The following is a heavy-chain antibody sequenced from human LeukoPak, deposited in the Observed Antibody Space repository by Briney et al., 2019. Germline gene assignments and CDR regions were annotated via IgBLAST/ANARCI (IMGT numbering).Heavy chain of an antibody. D-gene: IGHD1-1*01. V-gene: IGHV4-59*01. J-gene: IGHJ4*02. CDR3: ARGSETGITDY. CDR1: GGSISSYY. Sequence: SETLSLTCTVSGGSISSYYWSWIRQPPGKGLEWIGYIYYSGSTNYNPSLKSRVTISVDTFKNQFSLKLSSVTAADTAVYYCARGSETGITDYWGQGTLVTVSS. CDR2: IYYSGST.